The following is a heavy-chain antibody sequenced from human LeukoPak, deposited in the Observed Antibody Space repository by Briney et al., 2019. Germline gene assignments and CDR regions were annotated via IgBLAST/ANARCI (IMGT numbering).Heavy chain of an antibody. J-gene: IGHJ1*01. CDR3: ARGFCRGESCYSAEYFQH. CDR2: IFHSGST. V-gene: IGHV4-4*02. D-gene: IGHD2-15*01. CDR1: GGSISSSKW. Sequence: PSETLSLTCAVSGGSISSSKWWSWVRQPPGKGLEWIGEIFHSGSTNYNPSLKSRVTISVDKSKNHFSLILSSVTAADTAVYYCARGFCRGESCYSAEYFQHWGQGTLVTVSS.